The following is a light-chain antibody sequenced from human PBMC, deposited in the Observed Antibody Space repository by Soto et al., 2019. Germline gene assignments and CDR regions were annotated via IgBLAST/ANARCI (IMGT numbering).Light chain of an antibody. CDR3: QQYNTYST. J-gene: IGKJ5*01. V-gene: IGKV1-13*02. CDR1: QDISSA. Sequence: AIQLTQSPSSLSASVGDRVTITCRASQDISSALVWYQQKPGKAPKLLIYDASSLESGVPSRFSGSGSGTDFTLTIRSLKPDDFATYYCQQYNTYSTFGQGTRLEIK. CDR2: DAS.